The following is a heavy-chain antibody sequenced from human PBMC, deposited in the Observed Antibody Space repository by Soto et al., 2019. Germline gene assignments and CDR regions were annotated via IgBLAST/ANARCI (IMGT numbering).Heavy chain of an antibody. CDR3: ARDPHNYGMDV. CDR2: ISSSSSYI. V-gene: IGHV3-21*01. CDR1: GFTFSSYS. J-gene: IGHJ6*02. Sequence: EVQLVESGGGLVKPGGSLRLSCAASGFTFSSYSMNWVCQAPGKGLEWVSSISSSSSYIYYADSVKGRFTISRDNAKNSLYLQMNSLRAEDTAVYYCARDPHNYGMDVWGQGTTVTVSS.